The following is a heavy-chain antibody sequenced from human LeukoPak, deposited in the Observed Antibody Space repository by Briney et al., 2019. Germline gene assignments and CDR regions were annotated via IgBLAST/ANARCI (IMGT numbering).Heavy chain of an antibody. V-gene: IGHV4-39*01. J-gene: IGHJ5*02. D-gene: IGHD6-19*01. CDR3: ARHYFSERGWYLAPAYNWFDP. CDR1: GGSISSSSYY. CDR2: IYYSGST. Sequence: DPSETLSLTCTVSGGSISSSSYYWGWLRQPPGKGLEWIVSIYYSGSTYYNPSLKSRVTISVDTSKNQFSLKLSSVTAADTAVYYCARHYFSERGWYLAPAYNWFDPWGQGTLVTVSS.